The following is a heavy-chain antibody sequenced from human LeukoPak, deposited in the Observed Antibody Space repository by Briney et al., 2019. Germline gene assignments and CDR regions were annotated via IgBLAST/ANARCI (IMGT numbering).Heavy chain of an antibody. CDR2: INPSGGST. Sequence: ASVKVSCKASGYTFTSYYMHWVRQAPGQGLEWMGIINPSGGSTSYAQKFQGRVTMTSDMSTSTDYMELSSLRSEDTAVYYCARDNSVEDTAWWFDPWGQGTLVTVSS. CDR3: ARDNSVEDTAWWFDP. CDR1: GYTFTSYY. V-gene: IGHV1-46*01. J-gene: IGHJ5*02. D-gene: IGHD4-23*01.